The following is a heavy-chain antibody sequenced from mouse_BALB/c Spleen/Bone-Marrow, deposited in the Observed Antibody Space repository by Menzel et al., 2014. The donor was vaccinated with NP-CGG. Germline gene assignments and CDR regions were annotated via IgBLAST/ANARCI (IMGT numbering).Heavy chain of an antibody. CDR3: ARQGYGYVDFDV. Sequence: EVQGVESGGGLVKPGGSLKLSCAAPGFAFSSYDMSWVRQTPEKRLEWVAYISSGGGSTYYPDTVKGRFTISRDNAKNTLYLQMSSLKSEDTAMYYCARQGYGYVDFDVWGAGTTVTVSS. V-gene: IGHV5-12-1*01. CDR1: GFAFSSYD. J-gene: IGHJ1*01. D-gene: IGHD1-2*01. CDR2: ISSGGGST.